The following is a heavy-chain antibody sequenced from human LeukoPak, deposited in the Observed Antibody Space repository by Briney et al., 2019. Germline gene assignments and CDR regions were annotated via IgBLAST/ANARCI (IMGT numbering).Heavy chain of an antibody. CDR2: INTNTGNP. V-gene: IGHV7-4-1*02. Sequence: ASVKVSCKASGYTFTSYAMNWVRQAPGQGLEWMGWINTNTGNPTYAQGFTGRFVFSLDTSVSTAYLQISSLKAEDTAVYYCARDLWAYGSGTDDAFDIWGQGTMVTVSS. CDR1: GYTFTSYA. CDR3: ARDLWAYGSGTDDAFDI. D-gene: IGHD3-10*01. J-gene: IGHJ3*02.